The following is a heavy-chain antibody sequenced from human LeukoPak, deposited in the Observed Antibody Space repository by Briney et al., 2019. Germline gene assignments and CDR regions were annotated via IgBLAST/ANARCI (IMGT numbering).Heavy chain of an antibody. CDR2: SIPIFGIA. CDR3: ARDELTPDIVPTLDP. CDR1: GGTFSSYA. J-gene: IGHJ5*02. V-gene: IGHV1-69*04. Sequence: SVKVSCKASGGTFSSYAISWVRQAPGQGLEWMGRSIPIFGIANYAQKFQGRVTITADKSTSTAYMELSSLRSEDTAVYYCARDELTPDIVPTLDPWGQGTLVTVSS. D-gene: IGHD2-15*01.